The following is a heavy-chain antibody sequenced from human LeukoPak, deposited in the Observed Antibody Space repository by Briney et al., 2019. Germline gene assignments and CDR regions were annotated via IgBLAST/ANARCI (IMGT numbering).Heavy chain of an antibody. D-gene: IGHD2-15*01. J-gene: IGHJ4*02. Sequence: SETLSLTCSVSGFSISSGYLWGWIRQPPGKGLEWIATISHSGITYHNPSLKSRVTISLDTSKNQFSLKLNSVTAADTAVYYCARHPSIVVVVAAIQGPDYWGQGTLVTVSS. V-gene: IGHV4-38-2*02. CDR2: ISHSGIT. CDR1: GFSISSGYL. CDR3: ARHPSIVVVVAAIQGPDY.